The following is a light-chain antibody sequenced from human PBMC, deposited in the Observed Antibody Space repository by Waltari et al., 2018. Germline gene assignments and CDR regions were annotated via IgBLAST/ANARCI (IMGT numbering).Light chain of an antibody. CDR2: AAS. CDR1: QTIRNY. V-gene: IGKV1-39*01. CDR3: QETYTTLFT. Sequence: DIQMTQSPPFLAASVISSVNITCRASQTIRNYLNWYQQRPGKAPKLLISAASSLQSGVPSRFSGSGSGTDFALTISSLQPEDFASYHCQETYTTLFTFGPGTKVEIK. J-gene: IGKJ3*01.